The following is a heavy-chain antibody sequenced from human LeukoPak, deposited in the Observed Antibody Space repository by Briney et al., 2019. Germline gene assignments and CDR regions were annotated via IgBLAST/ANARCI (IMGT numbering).Heavy chain of an antibody. CDR1: GFTVSSNY. D-gene: IGHD6-13*01. CDR3: ARGGASSSWFIDY. J-gene: IGHJ4*02. V-gene: IGHV3-66*01. Sequence: GGSLRLSCAASGFTVSSNYMSWVRQAPGKVLEWVSVIYSGGSTYYADSVKGRFTISRDNSKNTLYLQMNSLRAEDTAVYYCARGGASSSWFIDYWGQGTLVTVSS. CDR2: IYSGGST.